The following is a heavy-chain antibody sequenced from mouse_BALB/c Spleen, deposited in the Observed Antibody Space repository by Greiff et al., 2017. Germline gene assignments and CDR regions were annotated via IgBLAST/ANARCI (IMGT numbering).Heavy chain of an antibody. J-gene: IGHJ3*01. CDR1: GFSLTSYG. CDR3: ARERDDGYYALAY. V-gene: IGHV2-9*02. D-gene: IGHD2-3*01. Sequence: VQLQQSGPGLVAPSQSLSITCTVSGFSLTSYGVHWVRQPPGKGLEWLGVIWAGGSTNYNSALMSRLSISKDNSKSQVFLKMNSLQTDDTAMYYCARERDDGYYALAYWGQGTLVTVSA. CDR2: IWAGGST.